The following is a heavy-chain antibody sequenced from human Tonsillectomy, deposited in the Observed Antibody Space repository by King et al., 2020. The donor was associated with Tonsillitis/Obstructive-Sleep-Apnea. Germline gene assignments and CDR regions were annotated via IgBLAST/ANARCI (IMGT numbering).Heavy chain of an antibody. CDR3: ATRRSFYFDY. J-gene: IGHJ4*02. D-gene: IGHD3-16*02. CDR2: ISGGGGDT. V-gene: IGHV3-23*04. Sequence: VQLVESGGGLVQPGGSLRLSCAASGFTFSSYTIGWVRQAPGKGLEWVSLISGGGGDTFHADSVKGRFTISRDNSKNTLYMQMNSLRADDTAVYYCATRRSFYFDYWGQGPLVTVSS. CDR1: GFTFSSYT.